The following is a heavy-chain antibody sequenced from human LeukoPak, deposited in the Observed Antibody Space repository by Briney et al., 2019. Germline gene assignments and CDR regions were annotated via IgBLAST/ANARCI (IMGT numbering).Heavy chain of an antibody. CDR2: IYYTGST. Sequence: SETLSLTCTVSGGSIRSSSYYWGWIRQPPGEGLEWTGSIYYTGSTYYSPSLKSRVTISADTSKNEFSLKLSSVTAADTAVYYCTSEISSASNYWGQGTLVTVSS. V-gene: IGHV4-39*01. CDR3: TSEISSASNY. D-gene: IGHD6-6*01. CDR1: GGSIRSSSYY. J-gene: IGHJ4*02.